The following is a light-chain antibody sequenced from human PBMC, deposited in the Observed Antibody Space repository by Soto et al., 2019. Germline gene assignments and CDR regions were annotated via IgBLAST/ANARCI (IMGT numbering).Light chain of an antibody. V-gene: IGKV3-15*01. CDR2: GSS. Sequence: EIVMTQSPATLSVSPGKSATLSCRASESVGSNLAWFQQIPGQAPRLLIYGSSTRATGIPDRFSGSGFGAEFTLTISSLQSEDSAVYYCQQYDDWPRTFGQGTKV. CDR3: QQYDDWPRT. CDR1: ESVGSN. J-gene: IGKJ1*01.